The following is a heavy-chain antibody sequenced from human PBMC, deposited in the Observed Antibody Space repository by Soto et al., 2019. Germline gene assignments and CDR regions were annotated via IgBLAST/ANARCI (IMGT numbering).Heavy chain of an antibody. V-gene: IGHV1-69*02. Sequence: QVQLVQSGAEVKKPGSSVKVSCKDSGGTFSTYSMFWVRQAPGQGLEWMGRIIPMLGIRNYAQRFQDRVTITADKSTATAHMELSSLRSEDTALFYCTIGSWSGEVFDIWGQGTMVTVS. J-gene: IGHJ3*02. CDR3: TIGSWSGEVFDI. CDR2: IIPMLGIR. CDR1: GGTFSTYS. D-gene: IGHD2-21*01.